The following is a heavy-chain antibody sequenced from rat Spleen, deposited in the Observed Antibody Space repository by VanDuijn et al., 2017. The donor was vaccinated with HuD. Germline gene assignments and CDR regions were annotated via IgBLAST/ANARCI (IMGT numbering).Heavy chain of an antibody. CDR3: ARLLTTEGSRVMDA. CDR2: INSAGST. Sequence: EVQLQESGPGLVKPSQSLSLTCSVTGYSITSSYRWNWIRKFPGNKLEWMGYINSAGSTNYNPSLKSRIAITRDKAKNQFFLQVNSVTTEDTATYYCARLLTTEGSRVMDAWGQGASVTVSS. D-gene: IGHD1-11*01. V-gene: IGHV3-3*01. CDR1: GYSITSSYR. J-gene: IGHJ4*01.